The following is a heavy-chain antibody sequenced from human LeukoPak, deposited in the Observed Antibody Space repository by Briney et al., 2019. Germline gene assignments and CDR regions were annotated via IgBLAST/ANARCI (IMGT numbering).Heavy chain of an antibody. CDR3: ARAPGFNGHYFLDY. V-gene: IGHV4-59*08. CDR2: IYYIGTT. J-gene: IGHJ4*02. Sequence: SETPSLTCTVSGASISSYYWSWIRQSPGKELEWIGYIYYIGTTSHNPSLKSRVTISVDTSKNQFSLQLSSVTAADTAVYYCARAPGFNGHYFLDYWGQGTLVTVSS. CDR1: GASISSYY. D-gene: IGHD3-22*01.